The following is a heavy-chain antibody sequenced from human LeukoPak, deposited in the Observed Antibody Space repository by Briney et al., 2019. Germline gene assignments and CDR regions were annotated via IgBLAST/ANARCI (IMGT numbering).Heavy chain of an antibody. J-gene: IGHJ4*02. V-gene: IGHV1-18*01. CDR1: GYTFTSYG. Sequence: ASVKVSCKASGYTFTSYGISWVRQAPGQGLEWMGWISAYNGNTNYAQKLQGRVTMTTDTSTSTAYMELRSLRSDDTAVYYCASPREMATLGPFDYWGQGTLVTVSS. D-gene: IGHD5-24*01. CDR3: ASPREMATLGPFDY. CDR2: ISAYNGNT.